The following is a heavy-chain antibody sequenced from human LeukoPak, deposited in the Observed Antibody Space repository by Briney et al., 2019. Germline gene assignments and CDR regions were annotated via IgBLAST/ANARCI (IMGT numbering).Heavy chain of an antibody. CDR3: ARSYYYDSSGYSVDY. CDR2: ISGSGGST. CDR1: GFTFSSYG. J-gene: IGHJ4*02. D-gene: IGHD3-22*01. V-gene: IGHV3-23*01. Sequence: PGGSLRLSCAASGFTFSSYGMSWVRQAPGKGLEWVSAISGSGGSTYYADSVKGRFTISRDNSKNTLYLQMNSLRAEDTAVYYCARSYYYDSSGYSVDYWGQGTLVTVSS.